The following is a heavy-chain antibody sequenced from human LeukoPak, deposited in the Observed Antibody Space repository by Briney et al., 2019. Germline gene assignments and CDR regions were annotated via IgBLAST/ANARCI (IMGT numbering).Heavy chain of an antibody. D-gene: IGHD6-19*01. CDR1: GFTVSSNY. V-gene: IGHV3-66*01. CDR3: ARGRVYSSGRRSRYYFDY. Sequence: GGSLRLSCAASGFTVSSNYMSWVRQAPGKGLEWVSVIYSGGSTYYADSVKGRFTISRDNSKNTLYLQMNSLRAEDTAVYYCARGRVYSSGRRSRYYFDYWGQGTLVTVSS. J-gene: IGHJ4*02. CDR2: IYSGGST.